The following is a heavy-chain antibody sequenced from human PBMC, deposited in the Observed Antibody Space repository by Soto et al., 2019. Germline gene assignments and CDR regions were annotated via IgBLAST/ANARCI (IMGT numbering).Heavy chain of an antibody. Sequence: ASVKVSCKTSGYTFTNNGINWVRQAPGQGLEWMGWISGYNANTKYAQKFQGRVTLTTDTLTSTAFMELRSLRSDDTAVFYCARGSKHYNMDVWGQGTTVTVSS. V-gene: IGHV1-18*04. CDR2: ISGYNANT. CDR3: ARGSKHYNMDV. J-gene: IGHJ6*02. D-gene: IGHD4-4*01. CDR1: GYTFTNNG.